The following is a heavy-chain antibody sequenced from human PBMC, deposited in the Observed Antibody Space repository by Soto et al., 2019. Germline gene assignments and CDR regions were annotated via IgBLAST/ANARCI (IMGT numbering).Heavy chain of an antibody. Sequence: SVKVSCKASGCTFSSDAFSWVRQAPGRGLEWMGGIIPTSGTANYAQNFQGRATITADESTSTAYMELSSLTSEDTAVYFCARGQGYCSGGICYYYYYGMDVWGQGTTVTVSS. CDR3: ARGQGYCSGGICYYYYYGMDV. J-gene: IGHJ6*02. CDR1: GCTFSSDA. D-gene: IGHD2-15*01. V-gene: IGHV1-69*13. CDR2: IIPTSGTA.